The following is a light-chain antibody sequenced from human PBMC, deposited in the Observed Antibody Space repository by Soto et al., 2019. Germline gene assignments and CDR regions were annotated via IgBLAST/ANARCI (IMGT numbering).Light chain of an antibody. Sequence: QSVLTQPASVSGSPGQSITISCTGTSSDVGGYNYVSWYQQHPGKAPKVMIYEVTNRASGVSNRFSASKSGNTASLTISGLRAEDEAEYHCSSFTSSSTWVFGGGTKVTVL. J-gene: IGLJ3*02. CDR1: SSDVGGYNY. V-gene: IGLV2-14*03. CDR2: EVT. CDR3: SSFTSSSTWV.